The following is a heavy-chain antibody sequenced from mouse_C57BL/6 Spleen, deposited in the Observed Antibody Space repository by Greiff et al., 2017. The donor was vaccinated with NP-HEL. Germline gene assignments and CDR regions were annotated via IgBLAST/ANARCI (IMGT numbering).Heavy chain of an antibody. CDR1: GFTFTDYY. D-gene: IGHD2-1*01. CDR2: IRNKANGYTT. V-gene: IGHV7-3*01. J-gene: IGHJ3*01. Sequence: EVKVEESGGGLVQPGGSLSLSCAASGFTFTDYYMSWVRQPPGKALEWLGFIRNKANGYTTEYSASVKGRFTISRDNSQSILYLQMNALRAEDSATYYCARYGNSPFAYWGQGTLVTVSA. CDR3: ARYGNSPFAY.